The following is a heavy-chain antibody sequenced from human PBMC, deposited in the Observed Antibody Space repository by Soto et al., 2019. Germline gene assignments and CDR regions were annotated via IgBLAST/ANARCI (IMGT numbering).Heavy chain of an antibody. V-gene: IGHV3-9*01. J-gene: IGHJ4*02. CDR2: VSWEGGSI. Sequence: EVQLVESGGGLVQPGRSLRLSCAASGFTFDDYAMHWVRQAPGKGLEWVSGVSWEGGSIGYADSVKGRFTISRDNAKNSRYLQMNSLRAEDTALYYCATDHDEDFGYDLDYFHYWGQGTLVTVSS. CDR1: GFTFDDYA. D-gene: IGHD5-12*01. CDR3: ATDHDEDFGYDLDYFHY.